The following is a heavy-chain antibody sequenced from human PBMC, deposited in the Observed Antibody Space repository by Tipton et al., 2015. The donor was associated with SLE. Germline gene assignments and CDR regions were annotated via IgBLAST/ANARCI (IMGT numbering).Heavy chain of an antibody. Sequence: SLRLSCAASGITVSNEYMNWVRQAPGKGLEWVSVIYGDGRTFYADSVKGRFTISRDNSKNTLYLQMNSLRAEDTAVYYCAREGLYYYGSGSPLDYWGQGTLVTVSS. CDR2: IYGDGRT. CDR1: GITVSNEY. CDR3: AREGLYYYGSGSPLDY. D-gene: IGHD3-10*01. V-gene: IGHV3-66*01. J-gene: IGHJ4*02.